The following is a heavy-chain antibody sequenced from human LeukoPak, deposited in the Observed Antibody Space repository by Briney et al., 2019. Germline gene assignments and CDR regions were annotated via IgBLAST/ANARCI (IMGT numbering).Heavy chain of an antibody. Sequence: PGGSLRLSCAASGFTFSSYSMNWVRQAPGKGLEWVSSISSSSSYIYYADSVKGRFTISRDNAKNSLYLQMNGLRAEDTAVYYCARDIAARPMGPWGQGTLVTVSS. D-gene: IGHD6-6*01. J-gene: IGHJ5*02. CDR1: GFTFSSYS. CDR2: ISSSSSYI. V-gene: IGHV3-21*01. CDR3: ARDIAARPMGP.